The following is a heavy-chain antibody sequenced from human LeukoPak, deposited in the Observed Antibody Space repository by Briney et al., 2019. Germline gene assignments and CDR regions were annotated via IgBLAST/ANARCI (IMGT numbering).Heavy chain of an antibody. D-gene: IGHD3-3*01. CDR1: GFTFSGYA. Sequence: GGSLRLSCVGSGFTFSGYAMSWVRQAPGRGLEWLSAISSDGRGTYYADSVRGRFTISRGNSKNTLSLQMNSLRADDTAIYYCAKMSGFYWGVNWGQGTLVTVSS. CDR2: ISSDGRGT. V-gene: IGHV3-23*01. CDR3: AKMSGFYWGVN. J-gene: IGHJ4*02.